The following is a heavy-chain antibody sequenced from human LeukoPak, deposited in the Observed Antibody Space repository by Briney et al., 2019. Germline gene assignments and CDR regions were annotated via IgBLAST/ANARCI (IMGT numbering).Heavy chain of an antibody. V-gene: IGHV3-21*01. Sequence: GGSLRLSCAASGFTFSSYSMNWVRQAPGKGLEWVSSISSSSSYIYYADSVKGRFTISRDNAKNSLYLQMNSLRAEDTAVYYCARDPGSYGSGSRAPFDYWGQGTLVTVSS. CDR1: GFTFSSYS. CDR2: ISSSSSYI. CDR3: ARDPGSYGSGSRAPFDY. J-gene: IGHJ4*02. D-gene: IGHD3-10*01.